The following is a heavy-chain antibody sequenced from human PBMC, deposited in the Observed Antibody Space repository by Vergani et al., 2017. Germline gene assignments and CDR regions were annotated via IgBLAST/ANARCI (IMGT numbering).Heavy chain of an antibody. Sequence: QVQLVQSGAEVKKPGASVQVSCKASGYTFTDYFMHWVRQAPGQGLEWMGWINPNSGGTNFAQKFQGRVTMTKDTSISTAYMELSSLRSDDTAVYYCAXVGTSSNRDYFDCWGQGTLVTVSS. CDR2: INPNSGGT. CDR3: AXVGTSSNRDYFDC. J-gene: IGHJ4*02. CDR1: GYTFTDYF. D-gene: IGHD2-2*01. V-gene: IGHV1-2*02.